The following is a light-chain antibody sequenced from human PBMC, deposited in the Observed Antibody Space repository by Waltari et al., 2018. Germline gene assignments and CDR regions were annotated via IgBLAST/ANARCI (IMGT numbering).Light chain of an antibody. CDR3: CSYVARSFYV. CDR2: EVS. CDR1: SSDFGSYDL. J-gene: IGLJ1*01. Sequence: QSALTQPASVSGSPGQSITISCIGTSSDFGSYDLVPWYQQHPGKAPKLLIYEVSKWPSGVSTRFSGSKSGTTASLTISGLQAEDEADYYCCSYVARSFYVFGTGTKVTV. V-gene: IGLV2-23*02.